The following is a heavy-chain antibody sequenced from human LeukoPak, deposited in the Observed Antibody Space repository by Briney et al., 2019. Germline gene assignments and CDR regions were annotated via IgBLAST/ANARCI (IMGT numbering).Heavy chain of an antibody. CDR2: INHSGST. Sequence: PSETLSLTCAVYGGSFSGYYWSWIRQPPGKGLEWIGEINHSGSTNYNPSLKSRVTISVDTSKNQFSLKLSSVTAADTAVYYCARDKGTYCGGDCPPGVFDPWGQGTLVTVSS. V-gene: IGHV4-34*01. D-gene: IGHD2-21*02. J-gene: IGHJ5*02. CDR1: GGSFSGYY. CDR3: ARDKGTYCGGDCPPGVFDP.